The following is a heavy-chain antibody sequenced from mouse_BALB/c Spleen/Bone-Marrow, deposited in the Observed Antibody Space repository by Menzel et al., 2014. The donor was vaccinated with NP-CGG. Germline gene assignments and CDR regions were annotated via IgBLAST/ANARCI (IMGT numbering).Heavy chain of an antibody. CDR3: ARDMGGILFDS. V-gene: IGHV7-3*02. CDR1: GFTFTDYY. CDR2: IRNKAYGYTT. Sequence: EVKVVESGGGLVQPGGSLRLSCATSGFTFTDYYMNWVRQPPGKAIEWLGFIRNKAYGYTTEYSASVKGRFTISRDNSQGILYLQMNSLRAEDSATYYCARDMGGILFDSWGQGTTLTVSS. J-gene: IGHJ2*01. D-gene: IGHD4-1*01.